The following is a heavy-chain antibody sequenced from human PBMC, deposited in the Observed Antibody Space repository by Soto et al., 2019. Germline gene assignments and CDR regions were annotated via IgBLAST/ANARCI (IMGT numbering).Heavy chain of an antibody. Sequence: ASVQLSCKASGGTFSSYAISGVRQAPGQGLEWMGGIIPIFGTANYAQKFQGRVTITADESTSTAYMELSSLRSEDTAVYYCARARAIGDCIDYWGQGTLVTVSS. V-gene: IGHV1-69*13. CDR1: GGTFSSYA. CDR3: ARARAIGDCIDY. D-gene: IGHD2-21*02. CDR2: IIPIFGTA. J-gene: IGHJ4*02.